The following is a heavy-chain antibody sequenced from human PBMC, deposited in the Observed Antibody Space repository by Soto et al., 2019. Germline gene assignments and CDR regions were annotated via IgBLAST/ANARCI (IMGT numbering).Heavy chain of an antibody. CDR3: ATRPPGATFFGVFDY. V-gene: IGHV4-34*01. CDR1: GGSLSGYY. D-gene: IGHD3-10*01. J-gene: IGHJ4*02. Sequence: SETLSLTCAVYGGSLSGYYWSWIRQPPGKGLEWIGEINHSGSTNYNPSLESRVTMSLDTSKNQFSLKLNAVTAADTAVYYCATRPPGATFFGVFDYWSQGTLVTVSS. CDR2: INHSGST.